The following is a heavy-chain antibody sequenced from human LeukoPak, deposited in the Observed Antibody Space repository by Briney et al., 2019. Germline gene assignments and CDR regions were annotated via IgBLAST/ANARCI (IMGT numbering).Heavy chain of an antibody. J-gene: IGHJ5*02. D-gene: IGHD4-11*01. Sequence: GASVKVSCKASGYTFTSYYIHWVRQAPGQGLEWMGIINPSGGSTSYAQKFQGRVTMTRDTSMSTVYMELSSLRSEDTAVYYCARDASLYSNYGWFDPWGQGTLVTVSS. CDR2: INPSGGST. V-gene: IGHV1-46*01. CDR3: ARDASLYSNYGWFDP. CDR1: GYTFTSYY.